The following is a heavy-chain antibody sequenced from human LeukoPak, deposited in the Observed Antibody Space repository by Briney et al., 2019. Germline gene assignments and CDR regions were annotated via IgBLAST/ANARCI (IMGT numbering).Heavy chain of an antibody. D-gene: IGHD2-2*01. J-gene: IGHJ4*02. V-gene: IGHV4-59*12. CDR2: IYYSGST. CDR1: GGSISSYY. CDR3: ARGGKDIVVIDF. Sequence: SETLSLTCTVSGGSISSYYWSWIRQPPGKGLEWIGYIYYSGSTNYNPSLKSRVTISVDTSKNQFSLKLSSVTAADTAVYYCARGGKDIVVIDFWGQGTLVTVSS.